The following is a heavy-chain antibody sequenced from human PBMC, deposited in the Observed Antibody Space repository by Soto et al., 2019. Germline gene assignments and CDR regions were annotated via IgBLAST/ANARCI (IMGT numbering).Heavy chain of an antibody. Sequence: SETLSLTCTVSGGSISSYYWSWIRQPPGKGLECIGYIYYSGSTNYNPSLKSRDTISVDTSKNQFSLKLSSVTAADTAVYYCASYGGNSAYSFDYWGQGTLVTVSS. J-gene: IGHJ4*02. CDR1: GGSISSYY. D-gene: IGHD4-17*01. CDR3: ASYGGNSAYSFDY. CDR2: IYYSGST. V-gene: IGHV4-59*01.